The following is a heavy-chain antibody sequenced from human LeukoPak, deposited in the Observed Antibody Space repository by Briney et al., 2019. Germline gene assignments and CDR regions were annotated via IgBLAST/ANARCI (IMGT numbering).Heavy chain of an antibody. CDR3: FDY. V-gene: IGHV4-39*01. CDR1: GDAITGSSYY. CDR2: MYYSGNT. Sequence: PSETLSLTCTVSGDAITGSSYYWGWIRQSPGKGLEWIGSMYYSGNTYSNPSLESRVTMSADTSKNQLSLYYCARQYFDRTGYYYFDYWGQGTLVSVSS. D-gene: IGHD3-22*01. J-gene: IGHJ4*02.